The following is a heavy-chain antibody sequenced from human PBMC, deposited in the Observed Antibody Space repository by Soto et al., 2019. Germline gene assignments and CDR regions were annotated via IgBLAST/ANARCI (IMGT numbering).Heavy chain of an antibody. J-gene: IGHJ4*02. CDR1: GFTFSTYS. CDR2: INSGSRTI. CDR3: AGSSSWYSPFDY. V-gene: IGHV3-48*02. D-gene: IGHD6-13*01. Sequence: GESLKISCAASGFTFSTYSMNWVRQAPGKGLEWVSYINSGSRTIYYADSVKGRFTISRDNARNSLYLQMNSLRDEDTAVYYCAGSSSWYSPFDYWGQGTLVTVSS.